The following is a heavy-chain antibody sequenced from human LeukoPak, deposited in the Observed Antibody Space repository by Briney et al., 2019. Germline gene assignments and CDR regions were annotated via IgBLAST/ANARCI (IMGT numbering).Heavy chain of an antibody. CDR1: GGTFSSYA. J-gene: IGHJ6*03. Sequence: GASVKVSCKASGGTFSSYAISWVRQAPGQGLEWMGGIIPIFGTANYAQKSQGRVTITTDESTSTAYMELSSLRSEDTAVYYCARGDSSSWYLGYYYMDVWGKGTTVTVSS. CDR3: ARGDSSSWYLGYYYMDV. CDR2: IIPIFGTA. D-gene: IGHD6-13*01. V-gene: IGHV1-69*05.